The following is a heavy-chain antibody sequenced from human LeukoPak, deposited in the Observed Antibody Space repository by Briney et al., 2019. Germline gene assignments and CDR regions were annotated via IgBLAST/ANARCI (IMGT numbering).Heavy chain of an antibody. V-gene: IGHV3-11*06. CDR2: ISGTSSNT. Sequence: GGSLRLSCAASGSSFSDYYMSWIRQAPGKGLEWVSFISGTSSNTKYADSVKGRFTISRDNAKDSLFLQMNSLRVEDTAVYYCARDYDYGYYYGIDVWGKGTTVTVSS. J-gene: IGHJ6*04. CDR1: GSSFSDYY. D-gene: IGHD4-17*01. CDR3: ARDYDYGYYYGIDV.